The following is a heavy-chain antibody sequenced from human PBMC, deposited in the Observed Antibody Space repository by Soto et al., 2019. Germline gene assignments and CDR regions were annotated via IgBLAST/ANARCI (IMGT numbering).Heavy chain of an antibody. Sequence: KPSETLSLTCTVSGGSISSGDYYWSWIRQPPGKGLEWIGYIYYSGSTYYNPSLKSRVTISVDTSKNQFSPKLSSVTAADTAVYYCARDRFTIFGVVITHYFDYWGQGTLVTVSS. V-gene: IGHV4-30-4*01. CDR2: IYYSGST. D-gene: IGHD3-3*01. J-gene: IGHJ4*02. CDR3: ARDRFTIFGVVITHYFDY. CDR1: GGSISSGDYY.